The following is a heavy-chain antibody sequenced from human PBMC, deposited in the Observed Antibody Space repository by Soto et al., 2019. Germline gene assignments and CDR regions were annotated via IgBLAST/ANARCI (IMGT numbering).Heavy chain of an antibody. Sequence: KASETLSLTCAVSGGSISSGGYSWSWIRQPPGKGLEWIGYIYHSGSTYYNPSLKSRVTISVDRSKNQFSLKLSSVTAADTAVYYCARDQLRFLEWLSEPYSDGMDVWGQGTTVTVSS. D-gene: IGHD3-3*01. J-gene: IGHJ6*02. V-gene: IGHV4-30-2*01. CDR2: IYHSGST. CDR3: ARDQLRFLEWLSEPYSDGMDV. CDR1: GGSISSGGYS.